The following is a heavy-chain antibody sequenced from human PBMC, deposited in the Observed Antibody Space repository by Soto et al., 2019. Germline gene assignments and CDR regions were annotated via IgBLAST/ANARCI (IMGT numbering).Heavy chain of an antibody. CDR3: AKSHYDFWSGDYYGMDV. CDR2: ISYDGSNK. J-gene: IGHJ6*02. V-gene: IGHV3-30*18. D-gene: IGHD3-3*01. CDR1: GFTFSSYG. Sequence: QVQLVESGGGVVQPGRSLRLSCAASGFTFSSYGMHWVRQAPGKGLEWVAVISYDGSNKYYADSVKGRFTISRDNSKNTLYLQMNSLRAEDTAVYYCAKSHYDFWSGDYYGMDVWGQGTTVTVSS.